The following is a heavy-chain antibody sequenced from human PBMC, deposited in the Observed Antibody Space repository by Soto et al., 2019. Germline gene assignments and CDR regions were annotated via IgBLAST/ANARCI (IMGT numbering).Heavy chain of an antibody. V-gene: IGHV2-5*02. Sequence: QITLKESGPTLVKPTQTLTLTCTFSGFSLSTSGVGVGWIRQPPGKALEWLALIYWDDDKRYSPSLKSRLTITKDTSKNQVVLTMTNMDPVDTATYYCAHIHSSSWEPDDAFDIWGQGTMVTVSS. CDR1: GFSLSTSGVG. CDR3: AHIHSSSWEPDDAFDI. D-gene: IGHD6-13*01. CDR2: IYWDDDK. J-gene: IGHJ3*02.